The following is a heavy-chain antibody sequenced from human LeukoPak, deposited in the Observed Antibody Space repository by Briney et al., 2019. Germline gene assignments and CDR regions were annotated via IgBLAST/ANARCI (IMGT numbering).Heavy chain of an antibody. CDR3: TRGYAGIDY. Sequence: GGSLRLSCAASGFTFSSYWMHWVRQAPGKGLVWVSRINTDGSSTIYADSVKGRFTISRDNAKNTLYLQMNSLRAEDTAVYYCTRGYAGIDYWGQGTLVTVSS. J-gene: IGHJ4*02. CDR1: GFTFSSYW. V-gene: IGHV3-74*01. D-gene: IGHD5-12*01. CDR2: INTDGSST.